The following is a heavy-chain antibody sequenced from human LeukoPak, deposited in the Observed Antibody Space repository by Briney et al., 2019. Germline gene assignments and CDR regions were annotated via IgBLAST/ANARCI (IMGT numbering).Heavy chain of an antibody. V-gene: IGHV3-23*01. CDR1: GFTFSSYA. CDR3: AKNAGLPYCTSTSCPLDP. CDR2: ISGSGGST. Sequence: GGSLRLSCAASGFTFSSYAMSWVRQAPGKGLEWVSAISGSGGSTYYADSVKGRFTISRDNSKNTLYLQMNSLRAEDTAVYYCAKNAGLPYCTSTSCPLDPCGQGTLVSVSS. J-gene: IGHJ5*02. D-gene: IGHD2-2*01.